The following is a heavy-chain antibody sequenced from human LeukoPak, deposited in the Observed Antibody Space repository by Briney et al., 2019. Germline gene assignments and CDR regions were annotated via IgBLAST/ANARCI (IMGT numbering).Heavy chain of an antibody. CDR2: IRYDGSNK. CDR3: AKDAVLRFLEWLLESYFDY. CDR1: GFTFSSYG. J-gene: IGHJ4*02. D-gene: IGHD3-3*01. Sequence: PGGSLRLSCAASGFTFSSYGMHWVRQAPGKGLEWVAFIRYDGSNKYYADSVKGRFTISRDNSKNTLYLQMNSLRAEDTAVYYCAKDAVLRFLEWLLESYFDYSGQGTLVTVSS. V-gene: IGHV3-30*02.